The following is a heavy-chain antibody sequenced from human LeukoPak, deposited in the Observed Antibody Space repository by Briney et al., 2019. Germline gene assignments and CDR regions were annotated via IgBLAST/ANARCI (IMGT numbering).Heavy chain of an antibody. D-gene: IGHD2-15*01. V-gene: IGHV3-30*02. J-gene: IGHJ5*02. CDR2: IAYSGNEK. CDR3: AKDVHYIGSYRKSFAP. Sequence: PGGSLRLSCAASGFTFSSYGMHWVRQAPGEGLEWVTFIAYSGNEKYYTDSVKGRFTISRDNSKNTVYLQMNNLRLEDTATYYCAKDVHYIGSYRKSFAPWGQGTLVTVSS. CDR1: GFTFSSYG.